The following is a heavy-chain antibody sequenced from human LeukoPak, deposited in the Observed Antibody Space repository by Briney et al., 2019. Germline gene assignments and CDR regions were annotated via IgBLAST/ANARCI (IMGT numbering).Heavy chain of an antibody. CDR1: GFTFSSYA. V-gene: IGHV3-23*01. Sequence: SGGSLRLSCAASGFTFSSYAMSWVRQAPGKGLEWVSAISGSGGSTYYADSVKGLFTISRDNSKNTLYLQMNSLRAEDTAVYYCAEDRSVDGPSYYGSGNQFLPWGQGTLVTVSS. CDR2: ISGSGGST. CDR3: AEDRSVDGPSYYGSGNQFLP. D-gene: IGHD3-10*01. J-gene: IGHJ4*02.